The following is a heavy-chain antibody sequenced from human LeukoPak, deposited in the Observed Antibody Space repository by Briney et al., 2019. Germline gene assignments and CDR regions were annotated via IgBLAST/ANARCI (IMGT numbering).Heavy chain of an antibody. CDR1: GGTFSSYD. D-gene: IGHD3-10*01. CDR3: ARGRPYGSGSYSDY. V-gene: IGHV1-69*13. J-gene: IGHJ4*02. Sequence: ASVKVSCKASGGTFSSYDISRVRQAPGQGLEWMGGIIPIFGTANYAQKFQGRVTITADESTSTAYMELSSLRSEDTAVYYCARGRPYGSGSYSDYWGQGTLVTVSS. CDR2: IIPIFGTA.